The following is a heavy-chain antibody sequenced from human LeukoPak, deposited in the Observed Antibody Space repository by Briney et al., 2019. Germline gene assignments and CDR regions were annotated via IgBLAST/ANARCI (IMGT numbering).Heavy chain of an antibody. V-gene: IGHV3-30*02. CDR3: AKGTGSYSEYHFDQ. D-gene: IGHD1-1*01. Sequence: GGSLRLSCTTSGFIFSSHGMHWVRQAPGKGLEWVAFTRSDDSYIYYSRSVQGRFVISRDNSKGILYLQMNSLKSDDTATYFCAKGTGSYSEYHFDQWGQGALVIVSS. J-gene: IGHJ4*02. CDR2: TRSDDSYI. CDR1: GFIFSSHG.